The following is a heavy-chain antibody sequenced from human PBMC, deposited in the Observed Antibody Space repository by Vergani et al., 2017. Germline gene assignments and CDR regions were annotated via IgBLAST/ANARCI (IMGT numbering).Heavy chain of an antibody. CDR1: GFTFSSYG. CDR2: ISYDGSNK. D-gene: IGHD4-17*01. J-gene: IGHJ4*02. Sequence: QVQLVESGGGVVQPGRSLRLSCAASGFTFSSYGMHWVRQAPGKGLEWVAVISYDGSNKYYADSVKGRFTISRDNSKNTLYLQMNSLRAEDTVVYYCAKGPYGDYGADVDYWGQGTLVTVSS. V-gene: IGHV3-30*18. CDR3: AKGPYGDYGADVDY.